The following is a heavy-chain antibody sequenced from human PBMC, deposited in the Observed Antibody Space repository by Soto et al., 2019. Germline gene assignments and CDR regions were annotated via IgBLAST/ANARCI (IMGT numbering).Heavy chain of an antibody. J-gene: IGHJ4*02. CDR3: ARGGVKATTSRVQVYN. Sequence: QVQVVESGGGLVKPGGSLRLSCAASGFTFSDYYMSWIRQAPGKGLEWVSFISSSGDSTKYADSVKGRFTISRDNAKNSLYLQLNSLRAEDTAVYYCARGGVKATTSRVQVYNWGQGTLVTVSS. D-gene: IGHD1-26*01. CDR2: ISSSGDST. V-gene: IGHV3-11*06. CDR1: GFTFSDYY.